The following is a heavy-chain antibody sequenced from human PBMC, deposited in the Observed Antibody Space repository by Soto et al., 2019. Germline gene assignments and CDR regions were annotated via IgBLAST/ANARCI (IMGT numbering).Heavy chain of an antibody. CDR1: GFTFSTYW. D-gene: IGHD6-6*01. CDR2: ISWNSGNI. Sequence: GGSLRLSCAASGFTFSTYWMDWVRQTPGKGLEWVSGISWNSGNIDYADSVKGRFTISRDNAKNSLYLQMNSLRAEDTALYYCVKASTYSSSQGWFDPWGQGTMVTVSS. V-gene: IGHV3-9*01. CDR3: VKASTYSSSQGWFDP. J-gene: IGHJ5*02.